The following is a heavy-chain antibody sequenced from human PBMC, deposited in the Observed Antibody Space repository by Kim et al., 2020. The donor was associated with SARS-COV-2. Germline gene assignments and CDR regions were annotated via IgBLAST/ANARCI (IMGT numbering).Heavy chain of an antibody. CDR1: GFTFSDHY. CDR2: SRNKAQSYST. V-gene: IGHV3-72*01. D-gene: IGHD2-15*01. J-gene: IGHJ3*02. Sequence: GGSLTLSCVASGFTFSDHYMDWVRQAPGRGLEWVARSRNKAQSYSTVYAASVKGRFTISRDESQTSLYLQMNSLKTEDTALYYCTRVVVSATPEVTFDIWGQGTEVTVSS. CDR3: TRVVVSATPEVTFDI.